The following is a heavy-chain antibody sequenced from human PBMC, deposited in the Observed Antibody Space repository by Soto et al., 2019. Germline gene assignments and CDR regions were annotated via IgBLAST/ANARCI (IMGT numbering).Heavy chain of an antibody. CDR1: GFTFSSYA. J-gene: IGHJ6*02. CDR3: ARGGGDIVLVPAAIGYGMDV. Sequence: QVQLVESGGGVVQPGRSLRLSCAASGFTFSSYAMHWVRQAPGKGLEWVAVISYDGSNKYYADSVKGRFTISRDNSKKTLYLQMNSLRAEDTAVYYCARGGGDIVLVPAAIGYGMDVWGQGTTVTVSS. V-gene: IGHV3-30-3*01. D-gene: IGHD2-2*01. CDR2: ISYDGSNK.